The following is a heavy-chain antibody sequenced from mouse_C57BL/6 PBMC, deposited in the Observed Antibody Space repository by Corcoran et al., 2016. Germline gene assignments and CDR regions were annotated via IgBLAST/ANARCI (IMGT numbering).Heavy chain of an antibody. CDR2: INPNNGGT. J-gene: IGHJ3*01. CDR3: ARRWLLPY. V-gene: IGHV1-26*01. D-gene: IGHD2-3*01. CDR1: GYTFTDYY. Sequence: EVQLQQSGPELVKPGASVKISCKASGYTFTDYYMNWVKQSHGKSLEWIGDINPNNGGTSYNQKFKGKATLTVDKSSSTAYMALRSLTSEYSAVYYCARRWLLPYWGQGTLVTVSA.